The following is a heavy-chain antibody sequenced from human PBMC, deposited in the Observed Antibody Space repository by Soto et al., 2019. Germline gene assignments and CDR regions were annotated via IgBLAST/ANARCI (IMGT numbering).Heavy chain of an antibody. D-gene: IGHD2-15*01. V-gene: IGHV5-51*01. CDR2: IYPADSDT. CDR3: AGTSYCSGAACFNYYYGIDV. J-gene: IGHJ6*02. CDR1: GYTFTNYW. Sequence: GHSLKISCKTSGYTFTNYWIGWVRQMPGTGLEWMGIIYPADSDTRYSPSFQGQVTISVDKSISTAYLQWSSLKASDTAIYYCAGTSYCSGAACFNYYYGIDVWGQGTTVTVSS.